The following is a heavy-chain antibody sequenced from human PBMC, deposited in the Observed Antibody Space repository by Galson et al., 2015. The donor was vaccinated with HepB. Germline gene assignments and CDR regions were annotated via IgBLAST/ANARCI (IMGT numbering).Heavy chain of an antibody. D-gene: IGHD2-2*01. CDR3: AHRPYCSSPSCYAAFDY. Sequence: PALVKPTQPLTLTCTFSGFSLSTRGVGVGWIRQPPGKALEWLALIYWNDDKRYSPYLKSRLTITKDTSKNQVVLTMTNMDPVDTATYYCAHRPYCSSPSCYAAFDYWGQGTLVTVSS. CDR2: IYWNDDK. V-gene: IGHV2-5*01. J-gene: IGHJ4*02. CDR1: GFSLSTRGVG.